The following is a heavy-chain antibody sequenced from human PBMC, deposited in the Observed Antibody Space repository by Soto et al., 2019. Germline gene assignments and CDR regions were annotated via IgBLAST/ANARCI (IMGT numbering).Heavy chain of an antibody. V-gene: IGHV3-23*01. Sequence: PGGSLRLSCAVSGLTFTTDAMTWVRRAPGKGLEWVSAMSETGGSTYYADSVKGRFTISRDVSTNTLFLQMNSLRADDTAVYYCARIRGYNWNFVPFHAFDIWGQGTMVTVSS. D-gene: IGHD1-1*01. CDR3: ARIRGYNWNFVPFHAFDI. J-gene: IGHJ3*02. CDR1: GLTFTTDA. CDR2: MSETGGST.